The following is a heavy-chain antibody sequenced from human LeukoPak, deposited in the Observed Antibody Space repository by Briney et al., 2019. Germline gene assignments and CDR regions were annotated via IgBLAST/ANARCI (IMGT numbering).Heavy chain of an antibody. CDR2: INPNSGGT. V-gene: IGHV1-2*02. D-gene: IGHD2-15*01. CDR1: GYTFTGYY. Sequence: GASVKVSCKASGYTFTGYYMHWLRQAPGQGLEWMGWINPNSGGTNYAQKFQGRVTMTRDTSISTAYMELSRLRSDDTAVYYCARDRAVVVVAAILSYWGQRTLVTVPS. J-gene: IGHJ4*02. CDR3: ARDRAVVVVAAILSY.